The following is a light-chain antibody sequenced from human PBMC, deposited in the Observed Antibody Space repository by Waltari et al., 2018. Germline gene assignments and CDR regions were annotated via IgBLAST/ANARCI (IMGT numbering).Light chain of an antibody. CDR1: PSLFTG. Sequence: DIQMTQSPSTLSASVGDRVTITCRASPSLFTGLAWYQQKPGKVPHLLIYKASLLETGVPSRFSGTGSGTEFTLTINSLQPDDSATYYCQHYITYPYTFVQGTKLEI. CDR3: QHYITYPYT. V-gene: IGKV1-5*03. J-gene: IGKJ2*01. CDR2: KAS.